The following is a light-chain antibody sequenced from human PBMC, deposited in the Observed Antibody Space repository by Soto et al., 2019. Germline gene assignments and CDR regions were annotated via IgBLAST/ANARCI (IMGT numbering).Light chain of an antibody. Sequence: EIVLTQSPATLSLSPGERATLSCRASQSVSNYLAWYQQKPGQAPRLLIYDASNRATGIPARFSGSGSGTDFTLTISNLEPEDFAVYYCQQRSNWPPMYTFGQGTKLEIK. CDR2: DAS. J-gene: IGKJ2*01. V-gene: IGKV3-11*01. CDR3: QQRSNWPPMYT. CDR1: QSVSNY.